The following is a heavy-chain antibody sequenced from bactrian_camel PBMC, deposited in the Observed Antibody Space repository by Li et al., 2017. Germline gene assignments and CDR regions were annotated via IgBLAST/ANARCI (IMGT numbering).Heavy chain of an antibody. D-gene: IGHD5*01. Sequence: HVQLVESGGGSVQTGGSLTLSCAVSGTTYRSHCVGWFRQAPGKGLEWVSVINSGGGTYYADSVAGRFTISRDNAKNTVTLQMNSLKSEDTAMYYCASEPVGWAWSLYYWGQGTQVTV. J-gene: IGHJ4*01. CDR2: INSGGGT. V-gene: IGHV3S1*01. CDR1: GTTYRSHC. CDR3: ASEPVGWAWSLYY.